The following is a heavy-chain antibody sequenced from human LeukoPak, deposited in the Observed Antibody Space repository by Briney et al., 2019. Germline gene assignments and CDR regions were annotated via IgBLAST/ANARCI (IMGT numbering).Heavy chain of an antibody. CDR1: GFTVSSNY. CDR2: IYSGGTT. J-gene: IGHJ6*02. Sequence: GGSLRLSCAASGFTVSSNYMSWVRQPPGKGLEWVSIIYSGGTTYYADSVQGRFTISRDNSKNTVYLQMNSLRVEDTAVYYCARDPRTTGKSNYGMDVWGQGTTVTVSS. V-gene: IGHV3-53*01. CDR3: ARDPRTTGKSNYGMDV. D-gene: IGHD4-17*01.